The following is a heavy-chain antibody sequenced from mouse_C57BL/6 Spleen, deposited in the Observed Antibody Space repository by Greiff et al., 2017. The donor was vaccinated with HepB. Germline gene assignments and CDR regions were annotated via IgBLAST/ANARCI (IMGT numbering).Heavy chain of an antibody. CDR3: ARNDYATGEGFAY. CDR1: GYTFTDYY. V-gene: IGHV1-19*01. D-gene: IGHD2-4*01. Sequence: EVKLQESGPVLVKPGASVKMSCKASGYTFTDYYMNWVKQSHGKSLEWIGVINPYNGGTSYNQKFKGKATLTVDKSSSTAYMELNSLTSEDSAVYYCARNDYATGEGFAYWGQGTLVTVSA. CDR2: INPYNGGT. J-gene: IGHJ3*01.